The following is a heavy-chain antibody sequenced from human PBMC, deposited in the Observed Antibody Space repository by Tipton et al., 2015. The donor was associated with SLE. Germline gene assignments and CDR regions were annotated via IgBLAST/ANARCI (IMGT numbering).Heavy chain of an antibody. D-gene: IGHD3-10*01. J-gene: IGHJ3*02. CDR2: IYYSGST. CDR1: GGSISSYY. V-gene: IGHV4-59*01. CDR3: ARDTDHYYGSGSSRAFDI. Sequence: TLSLTCTVSGGSISSYYWSWIRQPPGKGLDWIGYIYYSGSTNYNPSLKSRVTISVDTSKNQFSLKLSSVTAADTAVYYCARDTDHYYGSGSSRAFDIWGQGTMVTVSS.